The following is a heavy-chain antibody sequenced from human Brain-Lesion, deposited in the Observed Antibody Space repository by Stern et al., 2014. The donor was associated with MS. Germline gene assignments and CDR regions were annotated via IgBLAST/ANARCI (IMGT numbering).Heavy chain of an antibody. J-gene: IGHJ4*02. CDR1: GFTFSTYW. V-gene: IGHV3-74*02. Sequence: LQLVQSGGGFVQPGGSLRLSCAASGFTFSTYWMHWVRQAPGKGLVWVSRINRDGSNTRYADSVKGRFTISRDNAKNTLYLQMNSLRAEDTAVYYCARATGKNSYSYWGQGTLVTVSS. D-gene: IGHD1-26*01. CDR2: INRDGSNT. CDR3: ARATGKNSYSY.